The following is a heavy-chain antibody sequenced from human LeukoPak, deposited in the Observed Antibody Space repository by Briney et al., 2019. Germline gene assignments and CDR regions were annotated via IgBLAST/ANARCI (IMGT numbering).Heavy chain of an antibody. J-gene: IGHJ6*03. CDR1: GYSISSGYY. CDR2: IYYSGST. Sequence: SETLSLTCTVSGYSISSGYYWGWIRQPPGKGLEWIGYIYYSGSTNYNPSLKSRVTISVDTSKNQFSLKLSSVTAADTAVYYCARGGTAMVFFPPYYYYYMDVWGKGTTVTISS. CDR3: ARGGTAMVFFPPYYYYYMDV. D-gene: IGHD5-18*01. V-gene: IGHV4-38-2*02.